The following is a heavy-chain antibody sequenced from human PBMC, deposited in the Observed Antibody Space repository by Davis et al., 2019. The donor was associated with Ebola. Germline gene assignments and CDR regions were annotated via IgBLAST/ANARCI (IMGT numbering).Heavy chain of an antibody. CDR3: ARVLNYERNIDY. CDR1: GGTFSSYA. CDR2: IIPILGIA. J-gene: IGHJ4*02. Sequence: SVKVSCKASGGTFSSYAISWVRQAPGQGLEWMGGIIPILGIANYAQKFQGRVTITADKSTSTAYMELSSLRSEDTAVYYCARVLNYERNIDYWGQGTLVTVSS. V-gene: IGHV1-69*10. D-gene: IGHD1-7*01.